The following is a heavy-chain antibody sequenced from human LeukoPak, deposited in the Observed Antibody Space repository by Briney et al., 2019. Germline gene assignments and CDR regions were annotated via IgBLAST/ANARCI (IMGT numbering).Heavy chain of an antibody. Sequence: ASVKVSCKASGYTFTSYGISWVRQAPGQGLEWMGWISAYNGNTNYAQKLQGRVTMTTDTSTGTAYMELRSLRSDNTAVYYCARDSPNWNDAVLGDYWGQGTLVTVSS. CDR3: ARDSPNWNDAVLGDY. CDR1: GYTFTSYG. V-gene: IGHV1-18*01. D-gene: IGHD1-20*01. J-gene: IGHJ4*02. CDR2: ISAYNGNT.